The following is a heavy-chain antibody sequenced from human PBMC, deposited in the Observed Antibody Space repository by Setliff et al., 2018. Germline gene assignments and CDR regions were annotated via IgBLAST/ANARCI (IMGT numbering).Heavy chain of an antibody. CDR1: GDSISSTYH. Sequence: SETLSLTCNVSGDSISSTYHWGWIRQSPGKGLEWIGTIYHSGNTYYNPSLNSRLTISVDTSKNQFSLRLTSVTAEDTAVYYCAKVSVKAAAGPGLREGLNDYWGQGTLVTVSS. J-gene: IGHJ4*02. CDR2: IYHSGNT. CDR3: AKVSVKAAAGPGLREGLNDY. V-gene: IGHV4-38-2*02. D-gene: IGHD6-13*01.